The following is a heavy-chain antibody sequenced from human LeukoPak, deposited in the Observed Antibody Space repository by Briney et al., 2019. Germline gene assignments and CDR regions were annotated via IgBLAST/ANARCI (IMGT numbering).Heavy chain of an antibody. J-gene: IGHJ4*02. V-gene: IGHV3-48*03. Sequence: GGSLRLSYAASGFIFSNYELNWVRQTPGKGLEWVSYISDHGKSRNYVDSVKGRFAISRDNAKNSLYLQMNSLRVEDTAVYFCARARIAAPLTNYWGQGSLVTVSS. D-gene: IGHD6-13*01. CDR1: GFIFSNYE. CDR2: ISDHGKSR. CDR3: ARARIAAPLTNY.